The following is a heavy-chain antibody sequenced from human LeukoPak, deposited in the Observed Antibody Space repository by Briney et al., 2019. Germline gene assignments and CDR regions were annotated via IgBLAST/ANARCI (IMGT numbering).Heavy chain of an antibody. Sequence: SETLSLTCAVYGGSFSGYYWSWIRQPPGKGLEWIGEINHSGSTYYNPSLKSRVTISVDRSKNQFSLKLSSVTAADTAVYYCARTPIFGVVYDYWGQGTLVTVSS. CDR3: ARTPIFGVVYDY. D-gene: IGHD3-3*01. CDR2: INHSGST. CDR1: GGSFSGYY. J-gene: IGHJ4*02. V-gene: IGHV4-34*01.